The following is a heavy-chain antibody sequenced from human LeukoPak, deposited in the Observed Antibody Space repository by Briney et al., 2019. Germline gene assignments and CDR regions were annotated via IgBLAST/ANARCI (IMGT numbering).Heavy chain of an antibody. CDR3: ARHSPRLPFDY. V-gene: IGHV4-59*08. D-gene: IGHD5/OR15-5a*01. J-gene: IGHJ4*02. CDR2: IYYSGST. CDR1: GGSISSYY. Sequence: SETLSLTCTVSGGSISSYYWSWIGQPPGKGLEWIGYIYYSGSTNYNPSLKSRVTISVDTSKNQFSLKLSSVTAADTAVYYCARHSPRLPFDYWGQGTLVTVSS.